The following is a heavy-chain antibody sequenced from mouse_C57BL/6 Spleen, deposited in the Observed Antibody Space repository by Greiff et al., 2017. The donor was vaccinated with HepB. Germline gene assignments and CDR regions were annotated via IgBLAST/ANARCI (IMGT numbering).Heavy chain of an antibody. CDR2: IYPGDGDT. J-gene: IGHJ2*01. V-gene: IGHV1-82*01. Sequence: VKLMESGPELVKPGASVKISCKASGYAFSSSWMNWVKQRPGKGLEWIGRIYPGDGDTNYNGKFKGKATLTADKSSSTAYMQLSSLTSEDSAVYFGARRRDYDYDGFDYWGQGTTLTVSS. CDR1: GYAFSSSW. CDR3: ARRRDYDYDGFDY. D-gene: IGHD2-4*01.